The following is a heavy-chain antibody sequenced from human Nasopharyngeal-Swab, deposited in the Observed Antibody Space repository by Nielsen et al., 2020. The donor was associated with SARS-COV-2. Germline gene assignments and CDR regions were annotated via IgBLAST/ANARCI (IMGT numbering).Heavy chain of an antibody. J-gene: IGHJ6*02. V-gene: IGHV4-31*03. Sequence: TLSLTCTVSGGSISRGGYYWSRIRQHPGKGLEWIGYIYYSGSTDYNPSLKSRVTISVDTSKNQFSLKLSSVTAADTAVYYCARDRQRSYYYYYGMDVWGQGTTVTVSS. CDR3: ARDRQRSYYYYYGMDV. CDR2: IYYSGST. CDR1: GGSISRGGYY.